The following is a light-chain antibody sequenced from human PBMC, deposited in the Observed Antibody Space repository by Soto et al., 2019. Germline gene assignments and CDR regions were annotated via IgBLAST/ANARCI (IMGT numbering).Light chain of an antibody. J-gene: IGLJ2*01. CDR1: NSNIGSNN. V-gene: IGLV1-44*01. CDR3: GACDDSLNVL. CDR2: SNN. Sequence: QSVLTQPPSASGTPGQRVTISCSGSNSNIGSNNVNWYQQLPGTAPKLLIYSNNLRPSGVPDRFSGSKSGTSASLAISGLQSEDEADYYCGACDDSLNVLFGGGTKLTVL.